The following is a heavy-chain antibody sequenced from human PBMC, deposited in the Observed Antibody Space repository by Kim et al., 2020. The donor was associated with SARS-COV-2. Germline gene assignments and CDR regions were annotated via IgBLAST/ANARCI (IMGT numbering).Heavy chain of an antibody. Sequence: GGSLRLSCAASGFTFSSYAMSWVRQAPGKGLEWVSAISGSGGSTYYADSVKGRFTISRDNSKNTLYLQMNSLRAEDTAVYYCAKPRGAITIFGVRDYWGQGTLVTVSS. CDR2: ISGSGGST. CDR3: AKPRGAITIFGVRDY. J-gene: IGHJ4*02. V-gene: IGHV3-23*01. D-gene: IGHD3-3*01. CDR1: GFTFSSYA.